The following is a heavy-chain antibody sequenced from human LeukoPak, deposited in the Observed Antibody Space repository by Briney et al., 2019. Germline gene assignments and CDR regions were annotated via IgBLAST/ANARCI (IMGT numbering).Heavy chain of an antibody. CDR2: ISHDGSIE. V-gene: IGHV3-30*18. CDR1: GFTISTHG. CDR3: AKDWGSSGWYNWFGP. J-gene: IGHJ5*02. D-gene: IGHD6-19*01. Sequence: GGSLRLSCVVSGFTISTHGMHWARQAPGKGLEWVAMISHDGSIEHYGDSVKGRLTISRDNSKNTLYLQMNSLRDEDTGVYYCAKDWGSSGWYNWFGPWGQGTLVTVSS.